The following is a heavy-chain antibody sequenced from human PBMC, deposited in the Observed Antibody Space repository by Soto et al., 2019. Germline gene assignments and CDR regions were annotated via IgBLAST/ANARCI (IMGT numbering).Heavy chain of an antibody. Sequence: QVQLVESGGGVVQPGRSLRLSCAASGFTFSSYAMHWVRQAPGKGLEWVAVISYDGSNKYYADSVKGRFTISRDNSKNTLYLQRNSLRAEDTAVYYCARVSRSDDSSGYDYFQHWGQGTLVTVSS. J-gene: IGHJ1*01. CDR2: ISYDGSNK. D-gene: IGHD3-22*01. CDR3: ARVSRSDDSSGYDYFQH. V-gene: IGHV3-30-3*01. CDR1: GFTFSSYA.